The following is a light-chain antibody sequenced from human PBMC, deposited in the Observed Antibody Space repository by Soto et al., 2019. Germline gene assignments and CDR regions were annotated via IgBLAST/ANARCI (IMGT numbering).Light chain of an antibody. V-gene: IGKV1-5*03. CDR2: ATS. CDR1: KGMGGW. J-gene: IGKJ1*01. CDR3: QQYNTWWT. Sequence: DIQLTQSPSTLFESVGARVPITCRASKGMGGWLAWYQQKAGKAPKVLIYATSTLQSGVPSRFSGSGSGTQFTLTISSLQPDDSATYYCQQYNTWWTFGQGTKVEVK.